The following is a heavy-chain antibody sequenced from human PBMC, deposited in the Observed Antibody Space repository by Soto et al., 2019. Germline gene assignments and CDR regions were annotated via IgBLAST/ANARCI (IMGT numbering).Heavy chain of an antibody. V-gene: IGHV3-21*01. CDR3: TRDASRDSSARGWFDP. CDR1: GFTFRSFT. J-gene: IGHJ5*02. CDR2: ISSNSAYI. Sequence: GGSLRLSCAASGFTFRSFTMNWVRQAPGKGLEWVPTISSNSAYIYYTDALRGRFTISRDNAKNSLHPQMNSLRAGDTAVYYCTRDASRDSSARGWFDPWGPGTLVTVSS. D-gene: IGHD6-13*01.